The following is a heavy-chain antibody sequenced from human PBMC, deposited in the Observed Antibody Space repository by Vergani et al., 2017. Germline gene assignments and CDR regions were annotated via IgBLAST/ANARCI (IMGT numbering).Heavy chain of an antibody. J-gene: IGHJ6*02. Sequence: QVQLVQSGAEVKKPGSSVKVSCKASGGTFSSYAISWVRQAPGQGLEWMGGIIPIFGIANYAQKFQGRDTLTADKSTSTAYMELSSLRSEDTAVYYCAGERIVVVTANVTIYYGMDVWGQGTTVTVSS. CDR1: GGTFSSYA. CDR3: AGERIVVVTANVTIYYGMDV. CDR2: IIPIFGIA. V-gene: IGHV1-69*17. D-gene: IGHD2-21*02.